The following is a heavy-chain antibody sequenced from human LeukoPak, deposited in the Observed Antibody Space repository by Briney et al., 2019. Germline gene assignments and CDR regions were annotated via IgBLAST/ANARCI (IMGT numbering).Heavy chain of an antibody. J-gene: IGHJ4*02. V-gene: IGHV4-34*01. CDR2: INHSGST. Sequence: SATLSLTCAVYGGSFSGYYWSWIRQPPGKGLEWIGEINHSGSTNYNPSLKSRVTISVDTSKNQFSLKLSSVTAADTAVYYCARATDYGDLDYWGQGTLVTVSS. CDR1: GGSFSGYY. D-gene: IGHD4-17*01. CDR3: ARATDYGDLDY.